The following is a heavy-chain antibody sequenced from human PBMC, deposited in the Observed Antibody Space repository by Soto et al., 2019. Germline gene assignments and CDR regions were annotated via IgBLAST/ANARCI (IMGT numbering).Heavy chain of an antibody. Sequence: LRLSCTVSGFSVTNSYINWVRQAPGKGLEWVPILYSSGTTYYADSVRGRFTVSRDDSKNTLFLHMNSLRADDTAVYYCARDWSKFSYNYPYYYAMDAWGQGTTVTVSS. D-gene: IGHD5-18*01. V-gene: IGHV3-53*01. CDR3: ARDWSKFSYNYPYYYAMDA. J-gene: IGHJ6*02. CDR1: GFSVTNSY. CDR2: LYSSGTT.